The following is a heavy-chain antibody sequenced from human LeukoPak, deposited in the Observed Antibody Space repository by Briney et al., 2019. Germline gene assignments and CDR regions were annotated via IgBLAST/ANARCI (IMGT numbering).Heavy chain of an antibody. Sequence: SGGSLRLSCAASGFTFSSYAMHWVRQAPGKGLEWVAVISYDGSNKYYADSVKGRFTISRDNSKNTLYLQMNSLRAEDTAVYYCARSFSGVLEWLLPYWGQGTLVTVSS. CDR3: ARSFSGVLEWLLPY. V-gene: IGHV3-30-3*01. CDR1: GFTFSSYA. CDR2: ISYDGSNK. D-gene: IGHD3-3*01. J-gene: IGHJ4*02.